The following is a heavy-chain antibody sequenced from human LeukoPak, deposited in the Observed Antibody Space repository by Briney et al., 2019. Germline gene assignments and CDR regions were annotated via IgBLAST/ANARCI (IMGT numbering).Heavy chain of an antibody. V-gene: IGHV3-23*01. CDR1: GFTFSSYA. CDR3: AKRGVERVGDYHYDYYLDV. CDR2: ISDSGDST. D-gene: IGHD1-1*01. J-gene: IGHJ6*03. Sequence: GGSLRLSCAASGFTFSSYAMNWVRQAPGKGLQWVSSISDSGDSTYYADSVKGRFTISRDTSKNTLFLQMNSLRAEDPALYYCAKRGVERVGDYHYDYYLDVWGKGTTVTVSS.